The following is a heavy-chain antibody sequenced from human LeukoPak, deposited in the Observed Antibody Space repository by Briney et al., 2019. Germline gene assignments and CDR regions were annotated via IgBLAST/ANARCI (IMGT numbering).Heavy chain of an antibody. D-gene: IGHD6-13*01. Sequence: ASVKVSCKASGYSFTSYGINWVRQAPGQGLEWMGWISTYNGNTNYAQRLQGRVTMTTDTSTSTAYMELSSLRSEDTAVYYCAREVIPDRPPRQQLVQGWFDPWGQGTLVTVSS. J-gene: IGHJ5*02. CDR2: ISTYNGNT. V-gene: IGHV1-18*01. CDR1: GYSFTSYG. CDR3: AREVIPDRPPRQQLVQGWFDP.